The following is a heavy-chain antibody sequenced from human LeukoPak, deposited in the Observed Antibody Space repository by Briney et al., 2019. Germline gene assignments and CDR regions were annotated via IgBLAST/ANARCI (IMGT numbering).Heavy chain of an antibody. CDR2: VNSDGSTT. J-gene: IGHJ4*02. CDR3: ASRPATHSSGSY. CDR1: GFTFSSYW. V-gene: IGHV3-74*03. D-gene: IGHD6-19*01. Sequence: GGSLRLSCAASGFTFSSYWIHWVRQAPGKGLAWVSRVNSDGSTTTYADSVKGRFTISRDNAKNTVYLQMNSLRAEDTAIYYCASRPATHSSGSYWGQGTLVAVSS.